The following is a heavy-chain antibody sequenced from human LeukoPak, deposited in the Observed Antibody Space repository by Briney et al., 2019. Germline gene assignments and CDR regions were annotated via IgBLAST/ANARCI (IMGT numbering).Heavy chain of an antibody. CDR3: ARETSLAGFASGLGFNY. J-gene: IGHJ4*02. V-gene: IGHV4-61*01. D-gene: IGHD6-19*01. CDR1: GGSISSGSYY. CDR2: IYGSGNT. Sequence: TSETLSLTCTVSGGSISSGSYYWSWIRQPPGKGLEWIGYIYGSGNTNYNPSLKSRVTMSIDTSKNQFSLKLTSVTAADTATYYCARETSLAGFASGLGFNYWGQGILVTVSS.